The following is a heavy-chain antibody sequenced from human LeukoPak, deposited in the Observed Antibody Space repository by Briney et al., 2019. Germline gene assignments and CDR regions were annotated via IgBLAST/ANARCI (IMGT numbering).Heavy chain of an antibody. CDR2: INPNSGGT. CDR1: GYTFTGYY. CDR3: ARGVSGAYYYYYMDV. V-gene: IGHV1-2*02. D-gene: IGHD5/OR15-5a*01. J-gene: IGHJ6*03. Sequence: ASVKVSCKASGYTFTGYYMHWVRQAPGQGLEWMGWINPNSGGTNYAQKFQGRVTMTRDTSISTAYVELSRLKSDDTAVHYCARGVSGAYYYYYMDVWGKGTTVTVSS.